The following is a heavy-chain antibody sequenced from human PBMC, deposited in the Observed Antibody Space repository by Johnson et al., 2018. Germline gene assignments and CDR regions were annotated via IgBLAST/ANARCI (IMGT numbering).Heavy chain of an antibody. CDR3: ARELPPRRGATTNSFAI. V-gene: IGHV1-46*01. D-gene: IGHD1-26*01. CDR1: GYTFTSYY. J-gene: IGHJ3*02. CDR2: INPSGGST. Sequence: QLVQSGAEVKKPGASVKVSCKASGYTFTSYYMHWVRQAPGQGLEWMGIINPSGGSTSYAQKFPGRVTMTRDTSTSTVYMERSSRRSRDRAVYSCARELPPRRGATTNSFAIWGQGTMVTVSS.